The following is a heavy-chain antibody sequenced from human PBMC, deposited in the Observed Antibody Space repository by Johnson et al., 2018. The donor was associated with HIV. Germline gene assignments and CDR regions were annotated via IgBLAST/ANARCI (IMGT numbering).Heavy chain of an antibody. V-gene: IGHV3-30*19. CDR3: ARLEVTYDYIWGSYRPDAFDI. J-gene: IGHJ3*02. CDR1: GFTFSSYG. Sequence: QVQLVESGGGVVQPGRSLRLSCAASGFTFSSYGMHWVRQAPGKGLEWVAVISYDGSNKYYADSVKGRFTISRDNAKNSLSLQVNSLRAEDTAVYYCARLEVTYDYIWGSYRPDAFDIWGQGTMVTVSS. CDR2: ISYDGSNK. D-gene: IGHD3-16*02.